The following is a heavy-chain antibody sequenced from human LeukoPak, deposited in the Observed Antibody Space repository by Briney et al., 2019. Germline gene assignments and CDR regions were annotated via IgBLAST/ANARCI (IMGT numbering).Heavy chain of an antibody. CDR3: ARRAWAGTTVYYYYYMDV. J-gene: IGHJ6*03. CDR1: GGSFSGYY. V-gene: IGHV4-34*01. CDR2: INHSGST. Sequence: TPSETLSLTCAVYGGSFSGYYWSWIRQPPGKGLEWIGEINHSGSTNYNPSLKSRVTISVDTSKNQFSLKLSSVTAADTAVYYCARRAWAGTTVYYYYYMDVWGKGTTVTISS. D-gene: IGHD1-1*01.